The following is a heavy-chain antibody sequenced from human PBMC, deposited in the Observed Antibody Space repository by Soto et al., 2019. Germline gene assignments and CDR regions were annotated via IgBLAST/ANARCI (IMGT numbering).Heavy chain of an antibody. CDR2: ISAYNGNT. Sequence: ASEKVSCKASGYTFTSYGISWVRQAPGQGLEWMGWISAYNGNTNYAQKLQGRVTMTTDTSTSTAYMELRSLRSDDTAVYYCARVLIYVFWRGYYFPTATHDYWGQGTLVTVSS. J-gene: IGHJ4*02. D-gene: IGHD3-3*01. CDR3: ARVLIYVFWRGYYFPTATHDY. CDR1: GYTFTSYG. V-gene: IGHV1-18*01.